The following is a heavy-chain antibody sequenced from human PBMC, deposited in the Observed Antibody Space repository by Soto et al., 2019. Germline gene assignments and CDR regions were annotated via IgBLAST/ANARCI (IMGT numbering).Heavy chain of an antibody. CDR3: AKGTGFSYGDGYSFDH. CDR2: TSGSGGTT. D-gene: IGHD5-18*01. V-gene: IGHV3-23*01. CDR1: GFAFSNYA. J-gene: IGHJ4*02. Sequence: EVRLLESGGTLVQPGESLRLSCAASGFAFSNYAMSWVRQARGKGLEWVSATSGSGGTTYYAESVKGRFTISMDYFKSTLFLQMDSLTDDDTALYYCAKGTGFSYGDGYSFDHWGQGTLVTVSS.